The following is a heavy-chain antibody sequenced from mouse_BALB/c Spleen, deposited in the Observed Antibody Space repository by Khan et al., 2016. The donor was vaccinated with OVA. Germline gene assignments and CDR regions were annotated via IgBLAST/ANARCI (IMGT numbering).Heavy chain of an antibody. CDR1: GYTFTDYI. J-gene: IGHJ3*01. CDR2: IYPGSGST. CDR3: ARSPYGNGFAY. V-gene: IGHV1-77*01. Sequence: QVQLQQSGPELVKPGASVKMSCKASGYTFTDYIMRWVKQRTGQGLEWIGEIYPGSGSTYYNAKFKGKATMTADTSSNTAYMHLSSLTSEDSAVYFCARSPYGNGFAYWGQGTLVTVSA. D-gene: IGHD2-10*02.